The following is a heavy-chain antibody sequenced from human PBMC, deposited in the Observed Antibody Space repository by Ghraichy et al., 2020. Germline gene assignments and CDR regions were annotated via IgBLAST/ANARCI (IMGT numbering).Heavy chain of an antibody. CDR1: GFTFSSYA. D-gene: IGHD3-22*01. V-gene: IGHV3-23*01. CDR2: ISGSGGST. J-gene: IGHJ4*02. CDR3: AKDTYYYDSSGYCDY. Sequence: GGSLRLSCAASGFTFSSYAMSWVRQAPGKGLEWVSAISGSGGSTYYADSVKGRFTISRDNSKNTLYLQMNSLRAEDTAVYYCAKDTYYYDSSGYCDYWGQGTLVTVSS.